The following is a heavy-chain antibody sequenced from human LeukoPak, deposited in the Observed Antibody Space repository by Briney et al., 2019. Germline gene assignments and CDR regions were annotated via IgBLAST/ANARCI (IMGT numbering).Heavy chain of an antibody. D-gene: IGHD3-9*01. J-gene: IGHJ4*02. CDR3: ARGPGTGYSQNYYFDF. CDR2: ISSSGNII. CDR1: GFTFNIYE. V-gene: IGHV3-48*03. Sequence: PGGSLRLSCAASGFTFNIYEMNWVRQAPGKGPEWVSYISSSGNIIYYADSVKGRFTISRDNAKNSLHLQMNSLRAEDTALYYCARGPGTGYSQNYYFDFWGQGTMVTVSS.